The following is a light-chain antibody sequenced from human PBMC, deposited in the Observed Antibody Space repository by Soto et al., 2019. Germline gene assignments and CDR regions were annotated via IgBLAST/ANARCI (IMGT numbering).Light chain of an antibody. CDR2: EVS. CDR3: SSARRDNTWV. Sequence: QSALTQPASVSESPGQSITISCTGTSSDIGASTFVSWYQQHPDKAPKLLIYEVSNRTSGISNRFSGSKSAKTASLTISGLQAEDEADYYCSSARRDNTWVFGGGTKLTVL. CDR1: SSDIGASTF. J-gene: IGLJ3*02. V-gene: IGLV2-14*03.